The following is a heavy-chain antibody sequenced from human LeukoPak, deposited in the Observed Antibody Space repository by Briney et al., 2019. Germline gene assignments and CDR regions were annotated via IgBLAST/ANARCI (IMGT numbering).Heavy chain of an antibody. CDR2: INHSGST. V-gene: IGHV4-34*01. J-gene: IGHJ5*02. CDR1: GGSFSGYY. D-gene: IGHD3-3*01. CDR3: ARGGVHYDFWSGYYVDNWFDP. Sequence: SETLPLTCAVYGGSFSGYYWSWIRQPPGKGLEWIGEINHSGSTNYNPSLKSRVTISVDTSKNQFCLKLSSVTAADTAVYYCARGGVHYDFWSGYYVDNWFDPWGQGTLVTVSS.